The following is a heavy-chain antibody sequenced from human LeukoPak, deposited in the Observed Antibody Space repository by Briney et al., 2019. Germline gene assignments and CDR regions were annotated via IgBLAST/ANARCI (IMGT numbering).Heavy chain of an antibody. CDR2: ISSSGSTI. D-gene: IGHD6-25*01. CDR1: GFTFSSYE. Sequence: PGGSLRLSCAASGFTFSSYEMNWVRQAPGKGLEWVSYISSSGSTIYYADSVKGRFTISRDNAKNSLYLQMNSLRAEDTAVYYCAREGSRGYGNDAFDIWGQGTMVTVSS. CDR3: AREGSRGYGNDAFDI. V-gene: IGHV3-48*03. J-gene: IGHJ3*02.